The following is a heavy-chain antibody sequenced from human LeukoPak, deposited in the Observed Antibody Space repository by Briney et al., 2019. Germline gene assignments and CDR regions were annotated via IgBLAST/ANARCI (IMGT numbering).Heavy chain of an antibody. D-gene: IGHD3-10*01. CDR1: GFTFSSYA. V-gene: IGHV3-23*01. Sequence: GGSLRLSCAASGFTFSSYAMSWVRQAPGKGLEWVSAISGSGGSTYYADSVKGRFTISRDNSKNTLYLQMNSLRAEDTAVYYCAKDLVLWFGEYTFDYWGQGTLVTVSS. J-gene: IGHJ4*02. CDR3: AKDLVLWFGEYTFDY. CDR2: ISGSGGST.